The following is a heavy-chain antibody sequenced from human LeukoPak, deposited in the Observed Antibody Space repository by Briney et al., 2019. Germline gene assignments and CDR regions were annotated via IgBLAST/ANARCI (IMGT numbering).Heavy chain of an antibody. D-gene: IGHD5-18*01. CDR2: IHPDGTET. CDR3: ARDRGYFY. J-gene: IGHJ4*02. CDR1: GFTFNHYW. Sequence: GGSLRLSCAASGFTFNHYWMSWVRQIPGTGLQWVAKIHPDGTETHYADSVKGRFTFSRDNAKNSLYLQMNSLRAEDTAVYYCARDRGYFYWGQGTLVTVSS. V-gene: IGHV3-7*01.